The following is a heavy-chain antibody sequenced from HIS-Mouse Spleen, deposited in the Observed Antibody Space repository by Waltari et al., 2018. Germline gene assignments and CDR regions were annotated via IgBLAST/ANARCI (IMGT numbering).Heavy chain of an antibody. Sequence: QLQLQESGPGLVKPSETLSLTCTVSGGSISSSSYYWGWSRQPPGKGLEWIGSIYYSGSTYDNPSLKSRVTISVDTSKNQFSLKLSSVTAADTAVYYCAREIPYSSSWYDWYFDLWGRGTLVTVSS. D-gene: IGHD6-13*01. CDR2: IYYSGST. J-gene: IGHJ2*01. CDR3: AREIPYSSSWYDWYFDL. CDR1: GGSISSSSYY. V-gene: IGHV4-39*07.